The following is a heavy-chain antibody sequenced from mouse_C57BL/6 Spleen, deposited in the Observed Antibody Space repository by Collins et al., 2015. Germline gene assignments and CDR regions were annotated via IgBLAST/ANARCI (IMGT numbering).Heavy chain of an antibody. CDR1: GFDFNRYW. CDR2: INSDSSTI. D-gene: IGHD2-4*01. V-gene: IGHV4-1*02. J-gene: IGHJ3*01. Sequence: EVKLLESGGGLVQPGGSLKLSCAASGFDFNRYWMNWVRQAPGKGLEWIGEINSDSSTINYTPSLKDKFIISRDNAKNTLYLQMSKVRSEDTALYYCAREGDYDEAWFAYWGQGTLVTVSA. CDR3: AREGDYDEAWFAY.